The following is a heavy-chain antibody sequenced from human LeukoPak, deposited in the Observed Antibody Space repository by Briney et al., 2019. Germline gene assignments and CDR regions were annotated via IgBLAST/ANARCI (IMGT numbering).Heavy chain of an antibody. V-gene: IGHV1-69*05. J-gene: IGHJ4*02. Sequence: SVKVSCKTSGGGDSFNYYTITSVRQAPGQGLQWMGRIMPLFNTPDYAQSFQGRLTIATDESTRTAYMELSGLSPEDTATYYCARGANSTGFIYFDFWGQGSLVTVSS. CDR3: ARGANSTGFIYFDF. D-gene: IGHD2-8*02. CDR2: IMPLFNTP. CDR1: GGGDSFNYYT.